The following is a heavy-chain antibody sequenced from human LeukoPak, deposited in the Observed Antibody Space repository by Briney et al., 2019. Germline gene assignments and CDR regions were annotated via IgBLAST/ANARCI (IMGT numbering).Heavy chain of an antibody. CDR1: GGTFSSYA. V-gene: IGHV1-69*05. CDR3: ARERPPGDSSNWFLEGYFDI. J-gene: IGHJ4*02. Sequence: SVKVSCKASGGTFSSYAVTWVRQAPGQGLEWMGRIIPIFGTANYAQKFQGRVTITTDESTSTAYMELSTLRSDDTAVYYCARERPPGDSSNWFLEGYFDIWGQGTLVTVSS. D-gene: IGHD6-13*01. CDR2: IIPIFGTA.